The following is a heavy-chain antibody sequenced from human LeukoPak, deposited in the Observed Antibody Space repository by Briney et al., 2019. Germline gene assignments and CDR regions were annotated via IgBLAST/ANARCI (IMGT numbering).Heavy chain of an antibody. D-gene: IGHD3-22*01. CDR2: ISGSGGSP. J-gene: IGHJ4*02. V-gene: IGHV3-23*01. CDR3: ARDLTPYYYDSSGYGY. Sequence: GESLRLSCAASGFTFSSNYMSWVRQAPGKGLEWVSSISGSGGSPYYADSVKGRFTISRDNAKNTLYLQMNSLRAEDTAVYYCARDLTPYYYDSSGYGYWGQGTLVTVSS. CDR1: GFTFSSNY.